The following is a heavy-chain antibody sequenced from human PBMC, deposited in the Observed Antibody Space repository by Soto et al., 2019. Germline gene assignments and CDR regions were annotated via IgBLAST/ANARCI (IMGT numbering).Heavy chain of an antibody. CDR1: GFTFSSYA. CDR3: ARGGRWLQGNDY. Sequence: GGSLRLSCAASGFTFSSYAMHWVRQAPGKGLEWVAVISYDGSNKYYADSVKGRFTISRDNSKSMLYVQVNSLRADDTAVYYCARGGRWLQGNDYWGQGTLVTVSS. V-gene: IGHV3-30-3*01. D-gene: IGHD3-16*01. J-gene: IGHJ4*02. CDR2: ISYDGSNK.